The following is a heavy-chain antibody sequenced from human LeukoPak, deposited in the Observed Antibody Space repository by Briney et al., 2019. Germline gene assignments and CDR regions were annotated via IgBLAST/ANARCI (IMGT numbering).Heavy chain of an antibody. Sequence: GASVKVSCKASGGTFSSYAISWVRQAPGQGLEWMGRIIPIFGTANYAQKFQGRVTITTDESTSTAYMELSSLRSEDTAVYYCASIAARPNDAFDIWGQGTMVTVSS. D-gene: IGHD6-6*01. V-gene: IGHV1-69*05. CDR3: ASIAARPNDAFDI. J-gene: IGHJ3*02. CDR2: IIPIFGTA. CDR1: GGTFSSYA.